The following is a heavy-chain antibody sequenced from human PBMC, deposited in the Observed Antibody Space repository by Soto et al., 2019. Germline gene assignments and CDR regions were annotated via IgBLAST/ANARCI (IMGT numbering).Heavy chain of an antibody. D-gene: IGHD4-17*01. J-gene: IGHJ3*02. Sequence: QVQLVQSGAEVKKPGSSVKVSCKASGGTFSSYTISWVRQAPGQGLEWMGRIIPILGIANYAQKFQGRVTITADKSTSTAYMELSSLRSEDTAVYYCALKSKTLTTSRDDDAFDIWGQGTMVIVSS. V-gene: IGHV1-69*02. CDR2: IIPILGIA. CDR1: GGTFSSYT. CDR3: ALKSKTLTTSRDDDAFDI.